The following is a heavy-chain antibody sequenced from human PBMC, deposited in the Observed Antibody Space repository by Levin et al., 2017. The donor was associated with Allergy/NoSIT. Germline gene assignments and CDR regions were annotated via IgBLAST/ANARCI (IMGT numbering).Heavy chain of an antibody. CDR1: GFTFSDYY. D-gene: IGHD2-2*02. CDR2: ISSSGSTI. CDR3: ARELYGPFDY. Sequence: GASVKVSCAASGFTFSDYYMSWIRQAPGKGLEWVSYISSSGSTIYYADSVKGRFTISRDNAKNSLYLQMNSLRAEDTAVYYCARELYGPFDYWGQGTLVTVSS. J-gene: IGHJ4*02. V-gene: IGHV3-11*01.